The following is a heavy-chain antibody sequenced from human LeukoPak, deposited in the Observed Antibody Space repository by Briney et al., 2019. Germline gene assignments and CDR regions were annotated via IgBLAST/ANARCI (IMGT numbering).Heavy chain of an antibody. D-gene: IGHD3-9*01. Sequence: GGSLRLSCAASGFTFSSYSMNWVRQAPGKGLEWVSSISSSSSYIYYADSVKGRFTISRDNATNSLYLQMNSLRAEDTAVYYCARVSPADYDILTGYLYYFDYWGQGTLVTVSS. CDR1: GFTFSSYS. V-gene: IGHV3-21*01. CDR2: ISSSSSYI. J-gene: IGHJ4*02. CDR3: ARVSPADYDILTGYLYYFDY.